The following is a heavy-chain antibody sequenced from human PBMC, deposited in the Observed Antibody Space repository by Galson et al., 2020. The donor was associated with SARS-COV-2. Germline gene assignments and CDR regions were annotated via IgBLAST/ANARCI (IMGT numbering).Heavy chain of an antibody. CDR2: ITQSGSV. CDR3: ARGLFQTTMVFVVFTSGSFYCDS. V-gene: IGHV4-34*01. CDR1: GGYFSGHY. J-gene: IGHJ4*02. Sequence: SETQSLTCAVYGGYFSGHYWSWIRQSPGKGLEWIGEITQSGSVNYNPSLKSRVTISADTSKNQFSLELRSVTAADTAVYYCARGLFQTTMVFVVFTSGSFYCDSCGQGTLVSVSS. D-gene: IGHD3-22*01.